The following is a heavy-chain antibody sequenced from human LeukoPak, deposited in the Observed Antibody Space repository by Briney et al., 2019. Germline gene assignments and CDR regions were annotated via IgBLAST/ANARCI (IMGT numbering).Heavy chain of an antibody. D-gene: IGHD2-2*01. CDR1: GFSFSSYW. CDR3: VIGHCSSTSCYDGY. J-gene: IGHJ4*02. V-gene: IGHV3-30*03. CDR2: ISHDGSNK. Sequence: GGSLRLSCAASGFSFSSYWMSWVRQAPGKGLEWVAVISHDGSNKYYADSVKGRFTIFRDNSKNTLYLQMSSLRAEDTAVYYCVIGHCSSTSCYDGYWGQGTLVTVSS.